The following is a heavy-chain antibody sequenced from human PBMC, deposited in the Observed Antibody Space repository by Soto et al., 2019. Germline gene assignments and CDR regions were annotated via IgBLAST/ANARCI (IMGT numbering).Heavy chain of an antibody. CDR2: ILPFFGTS. V-gene: IGHV1-69*01. CDR1: GGTFSSYP. J-gene: IGHJ6*02. D-gene: IGHD1-26*01. CDR3: ARVGHITNYGMAV. Sequence: QVQLVQSGAEVKKPGSSVKVSCEASGGTFSSYPINWVRQAPGQGLEWMGGILPFFGTSNYAQKFQGRVKIPADYPTSTAYMELRSLRSEDTAVYYCARVGHITNYGMAVWGQGSTVTVSS.